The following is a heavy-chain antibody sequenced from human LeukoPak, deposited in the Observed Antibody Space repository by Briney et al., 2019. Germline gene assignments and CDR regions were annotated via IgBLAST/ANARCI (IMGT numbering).Heavy chain of an antibody. CDR1: GGSFSGYY. CDR2: FYPSGST. CDR3: TRGTDYYDSSGYSHGPFHI. J-gene: IGHJ3*02. Sequence: SETLSLTCAVYGGSFSGYYWTWIRQPAGKGLEWIGRFYPSGSTNYNPSLKSRITMSADTSKNQFSLKLRSVTVADTAVYYCTRGTDYYDSSGYSHGPFHIWGQGTMVTVSS. D-gene: IGHD3-22*01. V-gene: IGHV4-59*10.